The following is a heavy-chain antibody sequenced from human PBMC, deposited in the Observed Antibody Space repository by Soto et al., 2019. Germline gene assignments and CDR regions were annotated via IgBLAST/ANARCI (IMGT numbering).Heavy chain of an antibody. V-gene: IGHV3-74*01. CDR3: ARSWNYAAGSRIDY. Sequence: EVQLVESGGGLVEPGGSLRLSCAASGFTFSSYWMHWVRQGQGKGLVWVSRITGDGSFTTYADSVKGRFTISRDNAKNTLYLQINSLRAEDTAVYYCARSWNYAAGSRIDYWGQGTLANVSS. CDR2: ITGDGSFT. D-gene: IGHD3-10*01. J-gene: IGHJ4*02. CDR1: GFTFSSYW.